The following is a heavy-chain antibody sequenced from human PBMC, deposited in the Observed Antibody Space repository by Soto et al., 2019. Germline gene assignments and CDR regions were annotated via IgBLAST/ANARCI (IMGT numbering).Heavy chain of an antibody. J-gene: IGHJ6*02. Sequence: QVQLVESGGGVVQPGRSLRLSSAASGFTFSSYGMHWVRQAPGKGLEWVAVIWYDGSNKYYADSVKGRFTISRDNSKNTLYLQMNSLRAEDTAVYYCARELRGYSYFAYYGMDVWGQGTTVTVSS. CDR1: GFTFSSYG. D-gene: IGHD5-18*01. CDR2: IWYDGSNK. CDR3: ARELRGYSYFAYYGMDV. V-gene: IGHV3-33*01.